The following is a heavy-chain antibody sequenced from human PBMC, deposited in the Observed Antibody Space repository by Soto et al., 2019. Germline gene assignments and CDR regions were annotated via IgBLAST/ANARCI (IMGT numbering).Heavy chain of an antibody. D-gene: IGHD6-19*01. Sequence: EVQLVESGGGLVQPRGSLRLSCAASGFTFSSNWMHWVRQGPGKGLVWVSRIDNDGSSRDYADSVKGRFTISRDNAKNTLYLEMSSLRAEDTAVYYCATGSGWYSPDYWGQGTLVTVSS. V-gene: IGHV3-74*01. CDR2: IDNDGSSR. CDR1: GFTFSSNW. J-gene: IGHJ4*02. CDR3: ATGSGWYSPDY.